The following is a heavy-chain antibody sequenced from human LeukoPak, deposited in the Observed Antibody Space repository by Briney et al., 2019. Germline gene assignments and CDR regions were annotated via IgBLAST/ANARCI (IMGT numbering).Heavy chain of an antibody. CDR1: GFTFSSYE. Sequence: SGGSLRLSCAASGFTFSSYEMNWVRQAPGKGLEWVSYISSSGSTIYYADSVKGRFTISRDNAKNSLYLQMNSLRAGDTAVYYCAREGCSGGSCSILDIWGQGTMVTVSS. CDR3: AREGCSGGSCSILDI. J-gene: IGHJ3*02. CDR2: ISSSGSTI. V-gene: IGHV3-48*03. D-gene: IGHD2-15*01.